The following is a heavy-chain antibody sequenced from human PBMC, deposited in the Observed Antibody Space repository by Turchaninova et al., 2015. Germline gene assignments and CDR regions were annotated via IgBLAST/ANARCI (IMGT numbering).Heavy chain of an antibody. CDR1: GGSCSSGGYY. V-gene: IGHV4-31*03. CDR2: IYYSGST. CDR3: ARDRSGYFTLDY. J-gene: IGHJ4*02. Sequence: QVQLQESGPGLGRPSQTLSLTCTVFGGSCSSGGYYWSWIRLHPGEGLEWIGYIYYSGSTYSNPSLKSRVTISVDTSKNQFSLKLSSVTAADTAVYYCARDRSGYFTLDYWGQGALVTVSS. D-gene: IGHD5-12*01.